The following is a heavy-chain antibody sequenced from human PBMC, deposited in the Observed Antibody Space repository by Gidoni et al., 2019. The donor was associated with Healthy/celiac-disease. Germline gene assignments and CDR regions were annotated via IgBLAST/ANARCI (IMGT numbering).Heavy chain of an antibody. CDR3: ARWGGSGIYYYYYGMDV. CDR2: INPHSGGT. CDR1: GYTFTGYY. V-gene: IGHV1-2*02. J-gene: IGHJ6*02. D-gene: IGHD3-10*01. Sequence: QVQLVQSGAEVKKPGASVKVSCKASGYTFTGYYMHWVRQAPGQGLEWMGWINPHSGGTNYAQKFQGRVTMTRDTSIRTAYMELSRLRSDDTAVYYCARWGGSGIYYYYYGMDVWGQGTTVTVSS.